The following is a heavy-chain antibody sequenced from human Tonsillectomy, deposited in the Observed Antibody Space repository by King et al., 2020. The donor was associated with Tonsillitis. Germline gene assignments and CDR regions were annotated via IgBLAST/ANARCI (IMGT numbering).Heavy chain of an antibody. CDR3: ARDVNPYDGSVHYDAFDM. V-gene: IGHV3-7*03. Sequence: VQLVESGGGLVQPGGSLRLSCAGSGFTFSNYWMTWVRQTPGKGLEWVANIRKDGSAKYYVDSVKGRFTISRDNAEEAVYLQMDSLRADDTAVYFCARDVNPYDGSVHYDAFDMWGQGTMVTVSS. CDR2: IRKDGSAK. D-gene: IGHD3-22*01. CDR1: GFTFSNYW. J-gene: IGHJ3*02.